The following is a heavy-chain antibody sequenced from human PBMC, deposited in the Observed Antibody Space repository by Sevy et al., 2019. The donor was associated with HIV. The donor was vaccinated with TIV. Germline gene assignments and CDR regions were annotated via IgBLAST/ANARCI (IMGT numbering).Heavy chain of an antibody. CDR3: ARLGANWFDP. CDR1: GGSISSSSYY. Sequence: SDTLSLTCTVSGGSISSSSYYWGWIRQPPGKGLEWIGSIYYSGSTYYNPSLKSRVTISVDTSKNQFSLKLSSVTAADTAVYYCARLGANWFDPWGQGTLVTVSS. D-gene: IGHD3-16*01. J-gene: IGHJ5*02. CDR2: IYYSGST. V-gene: IGHV4-39*01.